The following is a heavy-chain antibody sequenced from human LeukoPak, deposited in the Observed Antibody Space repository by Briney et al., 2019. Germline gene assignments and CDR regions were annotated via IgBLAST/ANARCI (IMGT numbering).Heavy chain of an antibody. CDR3: ATAAKKTAMATSFDY. D-gene: IGHD5-18*01. J-gene: IGHJ4*02. CDR2: ISAFNGHT. V-gene: IGHV1-18*01. CDR1: DYTFTNNG. Sequence: ASVNVSCKASDYTFTNNGFVWVRQAPGQGRAGLGWISAFNGHTKYAQKLHGRVTMTTEASTTTANTELRSLRSDDTAVYYCATAAKKTAMATSFDYWGQGTLLTVSS.